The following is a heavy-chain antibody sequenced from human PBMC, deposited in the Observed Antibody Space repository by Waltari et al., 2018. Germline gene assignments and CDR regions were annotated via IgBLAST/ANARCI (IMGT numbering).Heavy chain of an antibody. CDR3: WAKRIVVVPAAQEYYFDY. Sequence: QVQLQESGPGLVKPSETLSLTCTVSGYSISSGYYWGWIRQPPGKGLEWIGSIYHSGSTYYNPALKSRITLSVKTSKNQFSLKLGSVTAADTAVYYCWAKRIVVVPAAQEYYFDYWGQGTLVTVSS. CDR2: IYHSGST. CDR1: GYSISSGYY. V-gene: IGHV4-38-2*02. D-gene: IGHD2-2*01. J-gene: IGHJ4*02.